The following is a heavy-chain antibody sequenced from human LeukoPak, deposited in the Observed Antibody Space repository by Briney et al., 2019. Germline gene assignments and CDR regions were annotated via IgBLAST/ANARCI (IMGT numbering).Heavy chain of an antibody. Sequence: GGSLRLSCAASGFTFSSYAMSWVRQAPGKGLEWVSATSGSGGSTYYADSVKGRFTISRDNSKNTLYLQMNSLRAEDTAVYYCAKNGGYSYHNYFDYWGQETLVTVSS. D-gene: IGHD5-18*01. CDR3: AKNGGYSYHNYFDY. V-gene: IGHV3-23*01. CDR1: GFTFSSYA. J-gene: IGHJ4*02. CDR2: TSGSGGST.